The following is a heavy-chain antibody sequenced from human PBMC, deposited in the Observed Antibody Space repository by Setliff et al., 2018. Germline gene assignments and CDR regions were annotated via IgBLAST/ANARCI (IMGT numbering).Heavy chain of an antibody. V-gene: IGHV3-23*01. D-gene: IGHD2-15*01. Sequence: GESLKISCAASGFTFSNCAITWVRQAPGKGLEWVSMISGSAQTTYYADSVKGRFTISRDNSKNTVYLEMNSLRAEDTAVYYCAKRGPYCSGDTCHYYFDYWGQGTLVTSPQ. CDR1: GFTFSNCA. J-gene: IGHJ4*02. CDR3: AKRGPYCSGDTCHYYFDY. CDR2: ISGSAQTT.